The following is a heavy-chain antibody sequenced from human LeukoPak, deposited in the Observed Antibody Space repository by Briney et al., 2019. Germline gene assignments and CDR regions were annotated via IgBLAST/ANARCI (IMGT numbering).Heavy chain of an antibody. CDR1: GFTFSSYS. CDR2: ISSSSSTI. D-gene: IGHD2-2*02. CDR3: ARDTAAIVFDY. Sequence: GGSLRLSCAASGFTFSSYSMNWVRQAPGKGLEWASYISSSSSTIYYADSVKGRFTISRDNAKNSLYLQMNSLRAEDTAVYYCARDTAAIVFDYWGQGTLVTVSS. J-gene: IGHJ4*02. V-gene: IGHV3-48*01.